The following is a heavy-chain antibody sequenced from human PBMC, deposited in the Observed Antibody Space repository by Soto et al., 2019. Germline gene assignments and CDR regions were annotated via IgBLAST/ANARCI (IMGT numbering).Heavy chain of an antibody. CDR3: ARDTNYYDSSGYYSGWFDP. CDR1: GYTFTSYG. Sequence: QVQLVQSGAEVKKPGASVKVSCKASGYTFTSYGISWVRQAPGQGLEWMGWISAYNGNTNYAQKLQGRVTMTTDTSTSRAYRELSSLRSDDTAVYYCARDTNYYDSSGYYSGWFDPWGQGTLVTVSS. CDR2: ISAYNGNT. J-gene: IGHJ5*02. V-gene: IGHV1-18*01. D-gene: IGHD3-22*01.